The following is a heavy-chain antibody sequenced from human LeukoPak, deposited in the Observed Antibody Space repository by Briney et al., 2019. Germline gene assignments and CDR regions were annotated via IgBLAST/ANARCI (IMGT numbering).Heavy chain of an antibody. D-gene: IGHD2-2*01. CDR2: IDPSGGST. CDR1: GYTFTSYY. CDR3: ARRSCWGSSTSCLRANGFDP. J-gene: IGHJ5*02. V-gene: IGHV1-46*01. Sequence: ASVKVSCKASGYTFTSYYMHWVRQAPGQGLEWMGIIDPSGGSTSYAQKFQGRVTMTRDTSTSTVYMELSSLRSEDTAVYYCARRSCWGSSTSCLRANGFDPWGQGTLVIVSS.